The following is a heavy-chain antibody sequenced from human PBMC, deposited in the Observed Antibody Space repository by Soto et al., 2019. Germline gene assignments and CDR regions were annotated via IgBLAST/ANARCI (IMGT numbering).Heavy chain of an antibody. V-gene: IGHV3-23*01. CDR1: GFTFSSYA. CDR3: AXSLYPRERVVTYNWFGP. Sequence: EVQLLESGGGLVQPGGSLRLSCAASGFTFSSYAMSWVRQAPGKGLEWVSAISGSGGSTYYADSVKGRFTISSDNSKNTPYLQMNSLRAEDTAICYCAXSLYPRERVVTYNWFGPWGQGNLVTVSS. CDR2: ISGSGGST. J-gene: IGHJ5*02. D-gene: IGHD2-15*01.